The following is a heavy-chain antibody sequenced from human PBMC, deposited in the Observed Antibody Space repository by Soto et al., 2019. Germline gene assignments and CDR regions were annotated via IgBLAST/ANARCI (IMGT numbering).Heavy chain of an antibody. D-gene: IGHD6-13*01. CDR1: GFTVSSNY. CDR2: IYSGGST. CDR3: ARGIAAAGTEYFQH. J-gene: IGHJ1*01. V-gene: IGHV3-53*04. Sequence: ELQLVESGGGLVQPGGSLRLSCAASGFTVSSNYMSWVRQAPGKGLEWVSVIYSGGSTYYADSVKGRFTISRHNSKNTLYLHMNSLRAEDTAVYYCARGIAAAGTEYFQHWGQGTLVTVSS.